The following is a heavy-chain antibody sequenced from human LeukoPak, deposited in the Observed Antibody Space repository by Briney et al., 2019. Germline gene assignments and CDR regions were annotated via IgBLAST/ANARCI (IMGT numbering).Heavy chain of an antibody. J-gene: IGHJ4*02. CDR3: AKHRATVMTPFDN. V-gene: IGHV3-23*01. CDR1: GFPFSSYA. CDR2: LSDSGAGT. Sequence: GGSLTLSCAASGFPFSSYAMSWVRQAPGRGLEWLSDLSDSGAGTYYTDSVKGRFTISRDNSKNTLYLQMNSLRAEDTAVYYCAKHRATVMTPFDNWGQGTLVTVSS. D-gene: IGHD4-17*01.